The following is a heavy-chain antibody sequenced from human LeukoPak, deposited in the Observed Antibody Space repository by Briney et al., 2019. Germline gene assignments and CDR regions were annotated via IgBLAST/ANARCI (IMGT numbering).Heavy chain of an antibody. Sequence: PSETLSLTCTVSGASISNYYWSWIRQPPGKGLEWIGFFYYSGTTNYNPSLKSRVTISIDTSKNQFSPKLTSVTAADTAVYYCARPRYASGSSYNGAFDIWGQGTMVTVSS. CDR3: ARPRYASGSSYNGAFDI. V-gene: IGHV4-59*08. D-gene: IGHD3-10*01. J-gene: IGHJ3*02. CDR2: FYYSGTT. CDR1: GASISNYY.